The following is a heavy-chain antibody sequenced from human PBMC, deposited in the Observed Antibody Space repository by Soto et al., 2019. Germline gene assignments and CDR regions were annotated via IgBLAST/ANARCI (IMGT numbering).Heavy chain of an antibody. CDR2: ISYDGGNE. CDR1: GFAFSSYA. Sequence: QGELVESGGGVVQPGRSLRLSCSASGFAFSSYAMHWVRQAPGKGLEWVAVISYDGGNEYYADSVKGRFTISRDNSQQTLSVQMNSLRDEDTAVYYCARDRSNYCSRADCYPTGAMDVWGQGTTVTVSS. CDR3: ARDRSNYCSRADCYPTGAMDV. V-gene: IGHV3-30-3*01. D-gene: IGHD2-21*02. J-gene: IGHJ6*02.